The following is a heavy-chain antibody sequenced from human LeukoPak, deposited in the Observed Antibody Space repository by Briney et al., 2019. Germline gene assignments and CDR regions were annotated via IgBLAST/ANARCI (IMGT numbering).Heavy chain of an antibody. V-gene: IGHV3-21*01. CDR1: GFTFSSYN. D-gene: IGHD2-2*01. J-gene: IGHJ4*02. CDR2: IDTSSRYI. CDR3: ARVGGHCTSTSCPPPDY. Sequence: GGSLRLSCAASGFTFSSYNMDWVRQAPGKGLEWVSFIDTSSRYIYQADSVKGRFTISRDNAKSSLFLQMNSLRAEDTAVYYCARVGGHCTSTSCPPPDYWGQGTLATVSS.